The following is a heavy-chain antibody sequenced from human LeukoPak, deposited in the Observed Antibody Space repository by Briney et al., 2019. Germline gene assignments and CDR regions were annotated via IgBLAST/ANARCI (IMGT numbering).Heavy chain of an antibody. CDR3: ARVGDRNYYAMDV. Sequence: GGSLRLSCAASGFTFSSYSMNWVRQAPGKGLEWVSSISSSSSYIYYADSVKGRFTISRDNAKNSLYLQMNSLRAEGTAVYYCARVGDRNYYAMDVWGQGTTVTVSS. D-gene: IGHD3-16*01. V-gene: IGHV3-21*01. CDR1: GFTFSSYS. CDR2: ISSSSSYI. J-gene: IGHJ6*02.